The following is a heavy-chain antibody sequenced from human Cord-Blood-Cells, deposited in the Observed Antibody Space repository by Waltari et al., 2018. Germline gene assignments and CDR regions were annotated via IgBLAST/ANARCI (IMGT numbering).Heavy chain of an antibody. CDR1: GGTFSSYA. J-gene: IGHJ3*02. Sequence: QVQLVQSGAEVKKPGSSVKVSCKASGGTFSSYAISWVRQAPGQGLEWMGGIIPIFGTANYARKFQGRVTITADESASTAYRELRSLRSGETAVYYCARDITMVRGVIGAFHIWGQGTMVTVSS. D-gene: IGHD3-10*01. V-gene: IGHV1-69*01. CDR3: ARDITMVRGVIGAFHI. CDR2: IIPIFGTA.